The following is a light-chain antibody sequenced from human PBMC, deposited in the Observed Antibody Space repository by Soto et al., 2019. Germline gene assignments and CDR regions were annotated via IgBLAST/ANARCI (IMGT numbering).Light chain of an antibody. CDR3: QVWDTISDHYV. Sequence: SYELTQPPSVSVAPGQTAGITCGGNNIESKSVHGYQQRPGQAPVLVIYVDSDRPSGIPDRFSASTSGNTAALTISRVEAGDEADYYCQVWDTISDHYVFGSGTKVTVL. V-gene: IGLV3-21*02. J-gene: IGLJ1*01. CDR2: VDS. CDR1: NIESKS.